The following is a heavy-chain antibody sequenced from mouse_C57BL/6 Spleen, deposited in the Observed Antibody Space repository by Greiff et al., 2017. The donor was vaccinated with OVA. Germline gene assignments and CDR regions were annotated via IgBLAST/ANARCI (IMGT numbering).Heavy chain of an antibody. CDR1: GYTFTDYE. Sequence: QVQLQQSGAELVRPGASVTLSCKASGYTFTDYEMHWVKQTPVHGLEWIGAIDPETGGTAYNQKFKGKAILTADKSSSTAYMELRSLTSEDSAVYYCTRGFTTVVEGYFDVWGTGTTVTVSS. CDR2: IDPETGGT. CDR3: TRGFTTVVEGYFDV. D-gene: IGHD1-1*01. V-gene: IGHV1-15*01. J-gene: IGHJ1*03.